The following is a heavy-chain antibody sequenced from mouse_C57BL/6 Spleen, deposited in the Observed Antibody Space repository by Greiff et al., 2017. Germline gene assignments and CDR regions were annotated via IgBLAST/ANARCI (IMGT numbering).Heavy chain of an antibody. CDR1: GYTFTSYW. Sequence: QVQLQQPGAELVKPGASVKLSCKASGYTFTSYWMHWVKQRPGQGLEWIGMIPPNSGSTNYNEKLKSKATLTVDKSSSTAYMQLSSLTSEDSAVYYCARSGWDEDYFDYWGQGTTLTVSS. J-gene: IGHJ2*01. CDR2: IPPNSGST. D-gene: IGHD4-1*01. V-gene: IGHV1-64*01. CDR3: ARSGWDEDYFDY.